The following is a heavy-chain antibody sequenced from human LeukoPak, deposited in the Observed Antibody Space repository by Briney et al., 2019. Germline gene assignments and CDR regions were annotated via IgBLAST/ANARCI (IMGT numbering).Heavy chain of an antibody. Sequence: GGSLRLSCAASGFTFSDYTMNWVRQAPGKGLEWVSSISSGGTYKYYADSVKGRFTISRDNAQNSLYLQMNSLRAEDTAVYYCARAHGSGSYYNANWFDPWGQGTLVTVSS. CDR3: ARAHGSGSYYNANWFDP. J-gene: IGHJ5*02. CDR2: ISSGGTYK. D-gene: IGHD3-10*01. CDR1: GFTFSDYT. V-gene: IGHV3-21*04.